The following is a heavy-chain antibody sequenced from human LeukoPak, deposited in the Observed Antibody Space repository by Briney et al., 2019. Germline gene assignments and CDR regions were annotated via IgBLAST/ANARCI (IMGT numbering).Heavy chain of an antibody. CDR1: GFTFSSYA. J-gene: IGHJ6*04. CDR2: ISYDGSNK. Sequence: GGSLRLSCAASGFTFSSYAMHWVRQAPGKGLEWVAVISYDGSNKYYADSVKGRFTISRDNSKNTLYLQMNSLRAEDTAVYYCARDRVSNICFWGMDVWGKGTTVTVSS. V-gene: IGHV3-30*04. CDR3: ARDRVSNICFWGMDV. D-gene: IGHD2/OR15-2a*01.